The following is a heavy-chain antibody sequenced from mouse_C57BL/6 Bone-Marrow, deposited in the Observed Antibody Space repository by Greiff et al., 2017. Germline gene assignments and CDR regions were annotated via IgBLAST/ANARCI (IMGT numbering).Heavy chain of an antibody. V-gene: IGHV1-81*01. D-gene: IGHD2-2*01. CDR1: GYTFTSYG. CDR3: AREGVWLGWYFDV. Sequence: QVQLQQSGAELARPGASVTLSCKASGYTFTSYGISWVKQTTGQGLEWIGEIYSRSGNTYYNEKLKGKATLTADKSSSTAYMELRSLTSEDSAVYFCAREGVWLGWYFDVWGTGTTVTVSS. CDR2: IYSRSGNT. J-gene: IGHJ1*03.